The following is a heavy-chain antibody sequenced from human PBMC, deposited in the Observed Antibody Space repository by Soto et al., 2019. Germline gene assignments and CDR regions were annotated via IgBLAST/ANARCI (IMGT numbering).Heavy chain of an antibody. CDR3: ARWCSVRVRGWYDSNYFDY. CDR1: GGSISSGDYY. D-gene: IGHD6-19*01. CDR2: IYYSGST. Sequence: SETLSLTCTVSGGSISSGDYYWSWIRQPPGKGLEWIGYIYYSGSTYYNPSLKSRVTISVDTSKNQFSLKLSSVTAADTAVYYCARWCSVRVRGWYDSNYFDYWGQGTLVTVSS. J-gene: IGHJ4*02. V-gene: IGHV4-30-4*01.